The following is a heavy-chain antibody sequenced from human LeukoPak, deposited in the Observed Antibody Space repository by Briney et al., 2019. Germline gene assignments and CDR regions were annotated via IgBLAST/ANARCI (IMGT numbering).Heavy chain of an antibody. CDR2: ISSSSAYI. V-gene: IGHV3-21*01. J-gene: IGHJ4*02. CDR1: GFSFTTYT. D-gene: IGHD4-17*01. CDR3: ARDYYGDYSFDY. Sequence: GGSLRLSCAASGFSFTTYTMNWVRQAPGKGLEWVSSISSSSAYIYYADSVKGRFTISRDNAKNSLYLQMNSLRAEDMAVYYCARDYYGDYSFDYWGQGTLVTVSS.